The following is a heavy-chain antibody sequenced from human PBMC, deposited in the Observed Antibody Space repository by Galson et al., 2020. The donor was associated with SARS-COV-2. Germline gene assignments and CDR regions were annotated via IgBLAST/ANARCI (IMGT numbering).Heavy chain of an antibody. CDR3: ADRRSLVPAGEFDY. J-gene: IGHJ4*02. D-gene: IGHD2-2*01. CDR1: GFSLSTSGEG. CDR2: LYCDGDK. V-gene: IGHV2-5*02. Sequence: SGPTLVKPTHTLTLTCTFSGFSLSTSGEGVGWIRQPPGKALDWLAPLYCDGDKPYSPSLKSRLTITKDTTKNHVVLTMTNMDPVDTATYCGADRRSLVPAGEFDYWGQGTLVTVSS.